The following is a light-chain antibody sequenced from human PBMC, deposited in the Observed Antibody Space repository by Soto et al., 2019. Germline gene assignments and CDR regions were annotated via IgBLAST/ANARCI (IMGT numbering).Light chain of an antibody. Sequence: QSVLTQPPSESGSPGQSLTISCTGPSSDVGFYNFVSWYQQRPGKAPKLVIYEVTKRPSGVPDRFSGSKSGSTASLTVSGLQADDEADYYCASYAGTKLFVFGSGTKVTVL. V-gene: IGLV2-8*01. CDR3: ASYAGTKLFV. CDR2: EVT. CDR1: SSDVGFYNF. J-gene: IGLJ1*01.